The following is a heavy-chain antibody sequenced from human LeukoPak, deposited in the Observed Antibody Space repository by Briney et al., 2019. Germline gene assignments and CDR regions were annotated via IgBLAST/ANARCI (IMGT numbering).Heavy chain of an antibody. CDR3: ARDLIYYYDSSGVDY. V-gene: IGHV3-48*01. D-gene: IGHD3-22*01. Sequence: GGSLRLSCAASGFPFSSYSMNWVRQAPGEGLEWVSYISSSRTTSYADSVKGRFTISRDNAKNSLYLQMNSLRAEDTAVYYCARDLIYYYDSSGVDYWGQGTLVTVSS. CDR2: ISSSRTT. CDR1: GFPFSSYS. J-gene: IGHJ4*02.